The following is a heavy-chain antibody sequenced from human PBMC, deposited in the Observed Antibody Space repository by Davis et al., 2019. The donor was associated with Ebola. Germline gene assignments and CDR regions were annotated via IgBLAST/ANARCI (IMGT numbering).Heavy chain of an antibody. V-gene: IGHV1-3*01. Sequence: SVKVSCKASGYTFTSYAMHWVRQAPGQRLEWMGWINAGNGNTKYSQKFQGRVTITRDTSASTAYMELSSLRSEDTAVYYCAREGYCSGGSCYPDAFDIWGQGTMVTVSS. CDR2: INAGNGNT. CDR1: GYTFTSYA. D-gene: IGHD2-15*01. J-gene: IGHJ3*02. CDR3: AREGYCSGGSCYPDAFDI.